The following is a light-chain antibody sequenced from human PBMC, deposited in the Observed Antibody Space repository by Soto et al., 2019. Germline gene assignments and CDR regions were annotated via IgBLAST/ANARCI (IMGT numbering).Light chain of an antibody. CDR2: CTS. CDR3: QQYGSSPLIS. V-gene: IGKV3-20*01. J-gene: IGKJ5*01. Sequence: EIVLTQSPATLSLSPGERATLSCRASQSLSSINLAWFQQKPGQAPRLLFYCTSSRATGIPDRIIGSGSGRDFTLTISGLEPEDFAVYYCQQYGSSPLISFGQGTRLEIK. CDR1: QSLSSIN.